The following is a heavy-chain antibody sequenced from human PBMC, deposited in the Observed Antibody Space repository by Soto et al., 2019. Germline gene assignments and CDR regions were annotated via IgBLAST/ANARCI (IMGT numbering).Heavy chain of an antibody. Sequence: EVQLVESGGGLVKPGGSLRLSCAASGFTFNRYSRNWVRQAPGKGLEWVSSVTSSSSSMLYADSVKGRFTISRDDAKDSLFLQMISLRADDTAVYYCAREPDFASSGYVLDYWGPGTLVTVSS. D-gene: IGHD3-22*01. J-gene: IGHJ4*02. CDR1: GFTFNRYS. V-gene: IGHV3-21*02. CDR2: VTSSSSSM. CDR3: AREPDFASSGYVLDY.